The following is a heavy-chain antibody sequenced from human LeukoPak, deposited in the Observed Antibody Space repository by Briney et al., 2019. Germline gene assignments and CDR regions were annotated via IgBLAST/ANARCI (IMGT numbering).Heavy chain of an antibody. Sequence: GESLKTSGKSSVYSFTTYLIGGVRQMRGTGLEWVGVIYPGDSDTRYSPSFQCQVVISADRSIRTAYLQWNTLKTSDTAMYYCVRQRGASGTINHFDPWGQGTLVTVSS. D-gene: IGHD3-10*01. CDR2: IYPGDSDT. V-gene: IGHV5-51*01. CDR1: VYSFTTYL. J-gene: IGHJ5*02. CDR3: VRQRGASGTINHFDP.